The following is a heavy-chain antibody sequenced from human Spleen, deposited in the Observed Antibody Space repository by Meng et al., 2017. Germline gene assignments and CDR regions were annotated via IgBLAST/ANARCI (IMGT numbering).Heavy chain of an antibody. CDR1: GFIFRNYA. D-gene: IGHD3-22*01. J-gene: IGHJ4*02. CDR3: AKETSDSSAFYRYDI. CDR2: ISYDGSYK. Sequence: QVQRVEAGGGGVQPGRSTRRAGAGSGFIFRNYAMHWVRQAPGKGLEWVAVISYDGSYKNYADSVKGRFTISRDNSKNTLYLQMDSLRAEDTAVYYCAKETSDSSAFYRYDIWGQGSLVTVSS. V-gene: IGHV3-30-3*01.